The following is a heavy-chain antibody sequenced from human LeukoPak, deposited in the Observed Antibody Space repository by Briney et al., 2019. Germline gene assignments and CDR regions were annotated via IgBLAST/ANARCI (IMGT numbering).Heavy chain of an antibody. CDR2: ISWNSGSI. V-gene: IGHV3-9*01. CDR3: ARCTPFTMVRGCAFDI. Sequence: GGSLRLSCAASGFTFTSFAMSWVRQAPGKGLEWVSGISWNSGSIGYADSVKGRFTISRDNAKNSLYLQMNSLGAEDTALYYCARCTPFTMVRGCAFDIWGQGTMVTVSS. J-gene: IGHJ3*02. D-gene: IGHD3-10*01. CDR1: GFTFTSFA.